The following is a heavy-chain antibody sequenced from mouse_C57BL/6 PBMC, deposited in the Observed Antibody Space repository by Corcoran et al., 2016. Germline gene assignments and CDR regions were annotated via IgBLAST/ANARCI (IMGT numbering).Heavy chain of an antibody. J-gene: IGHJ2*01. V-gene: IGHV9-3*01. CDR2: ITTYAGVP. CDR1: GYTFTTYG. D-gene: IGHD1-1*01. Sequence: QIQLVQSGPELKKPGETVKISCKASGYTFTTYGMSWVKQAPGKGVKWMGWITTYAGVPTYADDFKGRFAFSLETSASTTYLQINNLKNEDTATYCCARQTTVVEYYGYYGGQGLTLTASS. CDR3: ARQTTVVEYYGYY.